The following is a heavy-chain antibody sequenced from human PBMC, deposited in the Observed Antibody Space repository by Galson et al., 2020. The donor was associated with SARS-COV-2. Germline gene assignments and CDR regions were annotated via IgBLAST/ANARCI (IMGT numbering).Heavy chain of an antibody. CDR2: ISGSGGST. CDR1: GFTFSSYA. J-gene: IGHJ4*02. CDR3: AKGGGSVWYFGTY. Sequence: GGSLRLSCAASGFTFSSYAMSWVCQAPGKGLEWVSGISGSGGSTYYADSVKGRFTISRDNSKNTLYLQMNSLRAEDTAVYYCAKGGGSVWYFGTYWGQGTLVTVSS. V-gene: IGHV3-23*01. D-gene: IGHD6-19*01.